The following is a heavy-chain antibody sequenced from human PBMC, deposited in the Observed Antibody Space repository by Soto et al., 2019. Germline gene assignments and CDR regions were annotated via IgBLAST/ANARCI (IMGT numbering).Heavy chain of an antibody. CDR1: GLSVMTSEVG. D-gene: IGHD6-13*01. Sequence: SGPTLVNPTQTLTLTCTFSGLSVMTSEVGVGWIRQPPGKALEWLAHIYWDDDKRYSPSLKNRLTITKDTSRNQVVLTMTNMNPVDTGTYYYAHRRVNYAMDVWGQGITVTVS. CDR2: IYWDDDK. V-gene: IGHV2-5*02. CDR3: AHRRVNYAMDV. J-gene: IGHJ6*02.